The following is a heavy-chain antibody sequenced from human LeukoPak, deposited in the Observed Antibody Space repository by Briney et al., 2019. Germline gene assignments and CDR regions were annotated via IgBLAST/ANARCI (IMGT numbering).Heavy chain of an antibody. CDR2: INPNSGGT. V-gene: IGHV1-2*02. J-gene: IGHJ4*02. D-gene: IGHD3-9*01. CDR3: ARSPDILTGENFDY. Sequence: ASVKVSCTASGYTFTGYYMHWVRQAPGQGLEWMGWINPNSGGTNYAQKFQGRVTMTRDMSISTAYMELSRLRSDDTAVYYCARSPDILTGENFDYWGQGTLVTVSS. CDR1: GYTFTGYY.